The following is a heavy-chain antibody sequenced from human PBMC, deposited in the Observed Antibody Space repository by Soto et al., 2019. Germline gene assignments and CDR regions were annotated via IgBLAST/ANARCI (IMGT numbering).Heavy chain of an antibody. J-gene: IGHJ2*01. Sequence: QVRLVQSGAEVKKPGSSVTVSCKASVGTFSSYTISWVRQAPGQGLEWMGGIIPIFGTANYAQKFQGRVTITANESTSTAYMELSSLRSEDTAGYYCARGNHRWLQLWYFDLWGRGTLVTVSS. CDR2: IIPIFGTA. CDR1: VGTFSSYT. D-gene: IGHD5-12*01. V-gene: IGHV1-69*12. CDR3: ARGNHRWLQLWYFDL.